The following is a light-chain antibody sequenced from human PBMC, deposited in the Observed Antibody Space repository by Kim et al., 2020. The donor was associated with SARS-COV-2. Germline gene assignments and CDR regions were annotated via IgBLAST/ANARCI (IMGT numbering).Light chain of an antibody. V-gene: IGLV1-44*01. CDR2: SNN. J-gene: IGLJ2*01. CDR1: SSNIGSNT. Sequence: ELTQPPSASGTPGQRVTISCSGSSSNIGSNTVNWYQQLPGRAPKLLIYSNNQRPSGVPDRFSGSKSGTSASLAISGLQSEDEADYYCAAWDDSLNGPVFGGGTKLTVL. CDR3: AAWDDSLNGPV.